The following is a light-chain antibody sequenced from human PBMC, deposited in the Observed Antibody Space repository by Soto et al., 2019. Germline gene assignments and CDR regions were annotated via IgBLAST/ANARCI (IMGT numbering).Light chain of an antibody. V-gene: IGKV3-20*01. Sequence: EIVLTQSPGTLSLSPGERATLSCRASQSVINNYLAWYQQKPGRAPRLLIYGASNRATGIPDRFSGSGSGTDFTLTISRLEPEDFAVYYCQQYGSSGTFGQGTKVDIK. CDR2: GAS. CDR1: QSVINNY. J-gene: IGKJ1*01. CDR3: QQYGSSGT.